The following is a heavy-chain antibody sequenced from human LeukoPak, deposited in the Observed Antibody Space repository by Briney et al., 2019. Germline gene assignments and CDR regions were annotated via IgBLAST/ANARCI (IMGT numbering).Heavy chain of an antibody. D-gene: IGHD3-9*01. CDR1: GGSISGYY. Sequence: SEALSLTCTVSGGSISGYYWSWIRQPPGKGLEWIGNIYGSGSSNYNPSLKSRVTISLDTSKNQFSLRLTSVTAADTAVYYCARAPNFDILTGYYFDYWGQGTLVTVSS. CDR3: ARAPNFDILTGYYFDY. V-gene: IGHV4-59*01. J-gene: IGHJ4*02. CDR2: IYGSGSS.